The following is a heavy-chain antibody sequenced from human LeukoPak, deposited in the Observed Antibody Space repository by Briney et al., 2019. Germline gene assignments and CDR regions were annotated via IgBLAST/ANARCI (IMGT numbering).Heavy chain of an antibody. V-gene: IGHV3-23*01. CDR2: ISGSGGST. J-gene: IGHJ4*02. CDR1: GFTFSSYA. CDR3: AKGREMAIITDFDY. Sequence: GGSLRLSCAASGFTFSSYAMSWVRQAPGKGLEWVSGISGSGGSTYYADSVKGRFTISRDNSKNTLYLQMNSLRADDTAVYYCAKGREMAIITDFDYWGQGNLVTVSS. D-gene: IGHD5-24*01.